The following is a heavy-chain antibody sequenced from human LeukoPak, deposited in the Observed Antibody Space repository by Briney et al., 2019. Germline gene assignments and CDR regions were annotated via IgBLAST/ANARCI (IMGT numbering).Heavy chain of an antibody. CDR2: INHSGST. Sequence: SETLSLTCAVYGGSFSDYYWSWIRQPPGRGLEWIGEINHSGSTNYNPSFSSRITISIDMSKNQFSLKLSSVTAADTAVYYCASPSTGYSHYYYYYMDVWGKGTTVTVSS. D-gene: IGHD3-9*01. J-gene: IGHJ6*03. CDR1: GGSFSDYY. V-gene: IGHV4-34*01. CDR3: ASPSTGYSHYYYYYMDV.